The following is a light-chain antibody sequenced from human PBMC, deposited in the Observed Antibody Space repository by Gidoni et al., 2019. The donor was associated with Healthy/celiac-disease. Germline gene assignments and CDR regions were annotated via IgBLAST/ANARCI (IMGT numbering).Light chain of an antibody. V-gene: IGKV3-15*01. Sequence: ELVMTQSPSTLSVSPGERSTLSCRASQSVSSNLAWYQQKPGQAPRLLIYGASTRATGIPARFSGSGSGTELTLTIRSLQSEDFAVYYCQQYNNWTPYTFGQGTKLEIK. CDR3: QQYNNWTPYT. CDR1: QSVSSN. J-gene: IGKJ2*01. CDR2: GAS.